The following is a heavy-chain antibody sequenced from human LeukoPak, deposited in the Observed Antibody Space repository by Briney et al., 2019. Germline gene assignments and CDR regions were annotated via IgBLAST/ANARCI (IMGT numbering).Heavy chain of an antibody. J-gene: IGHJ3*02. V-gene: IGHV3-48*03. Sequence: GGSLRLSCAASGFTFSSFQMNWVRQAPGKGLEWVSHISSSGSSIYYADSVKGRFTISRDNSKNTLYLQMNSLRAEDTAVYYCARDPGDYYGSGSSDAFDIWGQGTMVTVSS. CDR2: ISSSGSSI. D-gene: IGHD3-10*01. CDR1: GFTFSSFQ. CDR3: ARDPGDYYGSGSSDAFDI.